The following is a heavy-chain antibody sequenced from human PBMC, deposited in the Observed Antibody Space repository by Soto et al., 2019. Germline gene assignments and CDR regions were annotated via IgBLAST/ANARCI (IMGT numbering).Heavy chain of an antibody. CDR3: ARDISYDSSGYTYYFDY. CDR1: GFTFSSYG. Sequence: GGSLRLSCAASGFTFSSYGMHWVRQAPGKGLEWVAVIWYDGSNKYYADSVKGRFTISRDNSKNTLYLQMNSLRAEDTAMYYCARDISYDSSGYTYYFDYWGQGTLVTVSS. D-gene: IGHD3-22*01. CDR2: IWYDGSNK. V-gene: IGHV3-33*01. J-gene: IGHJ4*02.